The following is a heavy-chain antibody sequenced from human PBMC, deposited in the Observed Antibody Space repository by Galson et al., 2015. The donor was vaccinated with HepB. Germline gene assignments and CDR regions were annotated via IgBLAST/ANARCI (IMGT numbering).Heavy chain of an antibody. CDR2: ISSSSYI. CDR3: ARDDESADAFDI. V-gene: IGHV3-21*01. Sequence: SLRLSCAASGFTFSSYAMSWVRQAPGKGLEWVSSISSSSYIYYADSVKGRFTISRDNAKNSLYLQMNSLRAEDTAVYYCARDDESADAFDIWGQGTMVTVSS. J-gene: IGHJ3*02. CDR1: GFTFSSYA.